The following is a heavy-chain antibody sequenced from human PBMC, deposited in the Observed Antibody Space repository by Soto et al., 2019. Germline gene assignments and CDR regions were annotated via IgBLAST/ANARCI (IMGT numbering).Heavy chain of an antibody. CDR1: GASVRSENYF. CDR3: ARDSGSSSGYYPTTTFEY. CDR2: IYFSGSA. Sequence: PSETLSLTCSVSGASVRSENYFWNWIRQPPGKGLEWIGYIYFSGSANYRPSLKSRVSMSVDLSKNQFSLSLSSVTAADTAVYYCARDSGSSSGYYPTTTFEYWGQGILVTVSS. J-gene: IGHJ4*02. V-gene: IGHV4-61*01. D-gene: IGHD3-22*01.